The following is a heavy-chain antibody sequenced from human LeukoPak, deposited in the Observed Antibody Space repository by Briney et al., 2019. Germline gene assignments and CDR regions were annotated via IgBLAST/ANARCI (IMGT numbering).Heavy chain of an antibody. V-gene: IGHV1-18*04. D-gene: IGHD4-23*01. CDR1: GYTFTGYY. Sequence: GASVKVSCKASGYTFTGYYMHWVRQAPGQGLEWMGWISAYNGNTNYAQKLQGRVTMTTDTSTSTAYMELRSLRSDDTAVYYCASVVTPSSHFQHWGQGTLVTVSS. CDR3: ASVVTPSSHFQH. CDR2: ISAYNGNT. J-gene: IGHJ1*01.